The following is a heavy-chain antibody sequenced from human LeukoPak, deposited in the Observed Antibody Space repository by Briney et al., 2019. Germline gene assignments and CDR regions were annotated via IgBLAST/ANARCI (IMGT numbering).Heavy chain of an antibody. D-gene: IGHD1-14*01. CDR2: ISYDGSNK. J-gene: IGHJ4*01. V-gene: IGHV3-30*04. CDR1: GFTFSSYA. CDR3: AKELAEEVDY. Sequence: GRSLRLSCAASGFTFSSYAMHWVRQAPGKGLEWVAVISYDGSNKYYADSVKGRFTISRDNSKNTLYLQMNSLRAEDTAVYYCAKELAEEVDYWGQEPWSPSPQ.